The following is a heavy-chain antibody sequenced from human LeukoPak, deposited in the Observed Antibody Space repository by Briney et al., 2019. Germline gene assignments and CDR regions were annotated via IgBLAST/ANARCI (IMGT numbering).Heavy chain of an antibody. CDR2: LSGSSGST. Sequence: GGSLSLSCAASGFTFSIYAMTCVRQAPGKGREWVSILSGSSGSTYYADSVKGRFTISRDNSKNTLYLQVDSLRVEDTDIYYCAKERWLKPGGYFDYWGQGTLVTVSS. CDR3: AKERWLKPGGYFDY. V-gene: IGHV3-23*01. D-gene: IGHD5-24*01. J-gene: IGHJ4*02. CDR1: GFTFSIYA.